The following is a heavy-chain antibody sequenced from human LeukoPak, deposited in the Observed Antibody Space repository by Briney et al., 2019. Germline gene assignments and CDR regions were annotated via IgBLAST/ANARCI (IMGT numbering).Heavy chain of an antibody. CDR1: GFTFSSYW. J-gene: IGHJ4*02. V-gene: IGHV3-7*01. CDR2: IKQDGSEK. CDR3: ARDTDIVATVTFVDY. D-gene: IGHD5-12*01. Sequence: PGGSLRLSCAASGFTFSSYWMSWVRQAPGKGLEWVANIKQDGSEKYYVDSVKGRFTISRDNAKNSLYLQMNSLRAEDTAVYYCARDTDIVATVTFVDYWGQGTLVTVSS.